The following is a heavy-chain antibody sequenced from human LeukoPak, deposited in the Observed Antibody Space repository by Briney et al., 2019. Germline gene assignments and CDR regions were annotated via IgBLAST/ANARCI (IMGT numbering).Heavy chain of an antibody. CDR2: IYHSGST. J-gene: IGHJ5*02. Sequence: PSETLSLTCAVSGGSISSSNWWSWVRQPPGKGLEWIGEIYHSGSTNYNPSLKSRVTISVDKSKNQFSLKLSSVTAADTAVYYCARELYSSGWYPYNWFDPWGQGTLVTVSS. V-gene: IGHV4-4*02. CDR3: ARELYSSGWYPYNWFDP. D-gene: IGHD6-19*01. CDR1: GGSISSSNW.